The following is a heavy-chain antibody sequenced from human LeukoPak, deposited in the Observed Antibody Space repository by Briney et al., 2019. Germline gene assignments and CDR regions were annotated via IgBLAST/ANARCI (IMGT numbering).Heavy chain of an antibody. V-gene: IGHV3-30-3*01. D-gene: IGHD3-9*01. Sequence: GGSLRLSCAASGFTFSSYAMHWVRQAPGKGLEWVAVISYDGSNKYYADSVKGRFTISGDNSKNTLYLQMKSLRAEDTAVYYCARSYFDWLLSNYYYYGMDVWGQGTTVTVSS. J-gene: IGHJ6*02. CDR3: ARSYFDWLLSNYYYYGMDV. CDR2: ISYDGSNK. CDR1: GFTFSSYA.